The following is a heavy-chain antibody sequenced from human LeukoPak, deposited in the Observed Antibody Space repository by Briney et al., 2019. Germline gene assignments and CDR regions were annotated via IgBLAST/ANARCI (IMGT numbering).Heavy chain of an antibody. D-gene: IGHD3-16*01. CDR1: GDSVSSNSVA. CDR3: ARGVTAHYDY. V-gene: IGHV6-1*01. Sequence: SQTLSLTCAISGDSVSSNSVAWNWVRQSPSRGLEWLGRTYYRYKWYFEYAVSVKSRVTINPDTSKNQFSLHLNSVTPDDTAMYYCARGVTAHYDYWGQGTLVTVSS. J-gene: IGHJ4*02. CDR2: TYYRYKWYF.